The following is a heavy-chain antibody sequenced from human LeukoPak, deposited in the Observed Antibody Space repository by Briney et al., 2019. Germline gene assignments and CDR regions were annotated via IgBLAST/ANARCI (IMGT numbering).Heavy chain of an antibody. D-gene: IGHD3-10*01. V-gene: IGHV3-72*01. J-gene: IGHJ6*03. CDR3: ARVLGGSGSYRVYYYYMDV. Sequence: GGSLRLSCAASGFTFSDHYMDWVRQAPGKGLEWVGRTRNKANSYTTEYAASVKGRFTISRDDSKNSLYLQMNSLKTEDTAVYYCARVLGGSGSYRVYYYYMDVWGKGTTVTVSS. CDR2: TRNKANSYTT. CDR1: GFTFSDHY.